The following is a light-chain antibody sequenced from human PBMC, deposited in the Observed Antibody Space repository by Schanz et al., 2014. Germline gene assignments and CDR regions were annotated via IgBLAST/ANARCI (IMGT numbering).Light chain of an antibody. CDR1: QSVSSSY. V-gene: IGKV3-15*01. J-gene: IGKJ1*01. Sequence: EIVLTQSPGTLSLSPGERATLSCRASQSVSSSYLAWYQQKPGQAPRLLIYGTSIRATGLPARFSGSGSGTEFTLTISSLQSEDVAVYYCQQYNNWLTTFGQGTRVEIK. CDR3: QQYNNWLTT. CDR2: GTS.